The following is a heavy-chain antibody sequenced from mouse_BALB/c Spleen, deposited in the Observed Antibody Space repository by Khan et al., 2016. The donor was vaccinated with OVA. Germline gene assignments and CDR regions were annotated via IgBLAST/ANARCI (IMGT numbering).Heavy chain of an antibody. D-gene: IGHD1-1*01. J-gene: IGHJ2*01. CDR3: ARKNGSDFDY. V-gene: IGHV1-20*02. CDR2: INPHIGET. CDR1: GYSFTGYF. Sequence: IRLQQSGPKLVKPGASVKISCKASGYSFTGYFMNWVMQSHGKSLEWIGRINPHIGETLYNQKFKGKATLTVDESSRTAHMELRSLASEDSAVYYCARKNGSDFDYWGQGTTLTVSS.